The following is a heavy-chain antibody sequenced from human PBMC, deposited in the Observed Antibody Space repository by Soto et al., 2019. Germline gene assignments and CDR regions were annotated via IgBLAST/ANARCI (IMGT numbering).Heavy chain of an antibody. D-gene: IGHD6-13*01. CDR1: GGTFSSYS. J-gene: IGHJ4*02. CDR3: ASTDSSSSFGY. V-gene: IGHV1-69*13. CDR2: IIPIFGTA. Sequence: ASVNVSFKSSGGTFSSYSISWVRQAPGQGLEWMGGIIPIFGTANYAQKFQGRVTITADESTSTAYMELSSLRSEDTAVYYCASTDSSSSFGYWGQGTLVTVSS.